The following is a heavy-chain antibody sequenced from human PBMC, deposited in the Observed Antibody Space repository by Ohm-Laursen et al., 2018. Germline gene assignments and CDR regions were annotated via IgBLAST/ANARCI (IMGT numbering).Heavy chain of an antibody. CDR1: GITFSRYG. J-gene: IGHJ3*02. CDR3: ARDKDAFEI. Sequence: SLRLSCAASGITFSRYGMHWVRQAPGKGLEWVAVLWSDGNTKYYADSVKGRFTISRDNSKDTLYLQMDSLRAEDTAVYYCARDKDAFEIWGQGTMVTVSS. V-gene: IGHV3-33*08. CDR2: LWSDGNTK.